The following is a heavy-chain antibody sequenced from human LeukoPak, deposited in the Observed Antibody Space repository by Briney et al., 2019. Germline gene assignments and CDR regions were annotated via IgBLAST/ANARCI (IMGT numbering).Heavy chain of an antibody. CDR3: ARAWSSSGYYYGVDY. CDR1: GGSFSGYY. Sequence: SETLSLTCAVYGGSFSGYYWSWIRQPPGKGLEWIGEINHSGSTNYNPSIKSRVTISVDTSKNQFSLKLSSVTAADTAVYYCARAWSSSGYYYGVDYWGQGTLVTVSS. CDR2: INHSGST. V-gene: IGHV4-34*01. D-gene: IGHD3-22*01. J-gene: IGHJ4*02.